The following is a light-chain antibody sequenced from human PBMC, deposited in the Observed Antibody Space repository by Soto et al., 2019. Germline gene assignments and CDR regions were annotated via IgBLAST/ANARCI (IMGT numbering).Light chain of an antibody. V-gene: IGKV1-5*03. J-gene: IGKJ2*01. CDR1: QSISIW. CDR2: KAS. CDR3: QQYNSYQYT. Sequence: DIQMTQSPSTLSASVGDRVTITCRASQSISIWLAWYQQKPGKAPKLLIYKASSLASGVPSRFSGSGSGTEFTLTISSLQPDDFATYYCQQYNSYQYTFGQGTKLEIK.